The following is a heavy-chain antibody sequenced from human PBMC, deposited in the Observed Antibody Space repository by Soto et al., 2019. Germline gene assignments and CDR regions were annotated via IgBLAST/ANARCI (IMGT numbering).Heavy chain of an antibody. CDR1: GYTFTGYY. CDR2: INPNSGGT. CDR3: ASLYDSSGYLFDY. V-gene: IGHV1-2*02. Sequence: ASVKVSCKASGYTFTGYYMHWLRQAPGQGLEWMGWINPNSGGTNYAQKFQGRVTMTRDTSISTAYMELSRLRSDDTAVYYCASLYDSSGYLFDYWGQGTLVTVSS. J-gene: IGHJ4*02. D-gene: IGHD3-22*01.